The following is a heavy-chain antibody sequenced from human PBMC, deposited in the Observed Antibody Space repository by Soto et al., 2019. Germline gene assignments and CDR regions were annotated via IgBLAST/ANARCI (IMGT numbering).Heavy chain of an antibody. Sequence: QVHLVQSGVEVKTTGASVKVSCQTSGYTFLTYDISWVRQAPGQGLEWMGWISTYSGDTKYAQKFQGTVTITTATSKTTTYLDQHSLRSADTAVYYYARHRGPTTSENWCQPLGQGTLVTGSS. J-gene: IGHJ5*02. V-gene: IGHV1-18*01. CDR1: GYTFLTYD. CDR3: ARHRGPTTSENWCQP. CDR2: ISTYSGDT. D-gene: IGHD5-12*01.